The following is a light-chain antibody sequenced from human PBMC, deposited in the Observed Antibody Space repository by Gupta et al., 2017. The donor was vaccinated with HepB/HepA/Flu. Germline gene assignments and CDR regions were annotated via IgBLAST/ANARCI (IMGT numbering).Light chain of an antibody. Sequence: DIQMTQSPSSLSAFVGDRVTITCRASQSIRTFLNWYQHKPGKAPQLLIFAASTVHAGVPSRFSGSGSGTDFTLTITSLQPEEFATYYCQQRDIRPITFGQGTLVEIK. CDR2: AAS. CDR1: QSIRTF. V-gene: IGKV1-39*01. CDR3: QQRDIRPIT. J-gene: IGKJ5*01.